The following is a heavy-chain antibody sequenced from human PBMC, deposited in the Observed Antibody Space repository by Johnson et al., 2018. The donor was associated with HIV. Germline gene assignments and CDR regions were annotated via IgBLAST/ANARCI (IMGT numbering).Heavy chain of an antibody. CDR2: IWYDGSNK. Sequence: QVQLVESGGGFVQPGGSLRLSCAASGFTFSSYAMHWVRQAPGKGLEWVAVIWYDGSNKYYADSVKGRFTISRDNSKNPLYLQMNSRRAEDTAVYYCAKVEDSSSYLDAFEIWGQGTMVTVSS. CDR1: GFTFSSYA. D-gene: IGHD6-6*01. J-gene: IGHJ3*02. CDR3: AKVEDSSSYLDAFEI. V-gene: IGHV3-33*06.